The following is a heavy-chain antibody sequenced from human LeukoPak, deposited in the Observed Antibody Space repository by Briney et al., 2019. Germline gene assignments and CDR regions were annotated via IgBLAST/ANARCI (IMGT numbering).Heavy chain of an antibody. Sequence: GGSLRLSCAASGFIVSEYYMSWVRQAPGKGLEWVSIIYSGGGTYYADSVKGRFTMSRDNSKNTLYFQMNSLRAEDTAVYYCAKDRSASYYYDSSGSLDYWGQGTLVTVSS. CDR1: GFIVSEYY. J-gene: IGHJ4*02. CDR2: IYSGGGT. V-gene: IGHV3-53*01. D-gene: IGHD3-22*01. CDR3: AKDRSASYYYDSSGSLDY.